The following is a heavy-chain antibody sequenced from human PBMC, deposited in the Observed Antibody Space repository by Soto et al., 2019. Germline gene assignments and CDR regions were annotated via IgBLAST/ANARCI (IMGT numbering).Heavy chain of an antibody. J-gene: IGHJ4*01. V-gene: IGHV4-31*03. Sequence: PLSLTCTVSGGSISSGGYYWSWIRQHPGKGLEWIGYIYYSGSTYYNPSLKSRVTISVDTSKNQFSLKLSSVTAADTAVYYCARLANIFDFDNWGHGTLVTVFS. CDR2: IYYSGST. CDR3: ARLANIFDFDN. CDR1: GGSISSGGYY. D-gene: IGHD2-21*01.